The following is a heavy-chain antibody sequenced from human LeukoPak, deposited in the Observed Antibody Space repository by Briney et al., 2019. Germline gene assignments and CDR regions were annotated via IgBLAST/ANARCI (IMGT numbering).Heavy chain of an antibody. J-gene: IGHJ4*02. CDR1: GYTFTGYY. Sequence: GASVKVSCKASGYTFTGYYMRWVRQAPGQGLEWMGWINPNSGGTNYAQKFQGRVTMTRDTSISTAYMELSRLRSDDTAVYYCARIYSGRYSTDDYWGQGTLVTVSS. D-gene: IGHD1-26*01. CDR2: INPNSGGT. V-gene: IGHV1-2*02. CDR3: ARIYSGRYSTDDY.